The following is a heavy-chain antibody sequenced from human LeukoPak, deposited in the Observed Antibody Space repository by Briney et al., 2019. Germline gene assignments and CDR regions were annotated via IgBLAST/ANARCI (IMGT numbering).Heavy chain of an antibody. CDR1: GFTFSSYW. J-gene: IGHJ1*01. D-gene: IGHD1-26*01. Sequence: GGSLRLSCAASGFTFSSYWMSWVRQAPGKGLEWVAVISYDGSNKYYADSVKGRFTISRDNSKNTLYLQMNSLRAEDTAVYYCAAPRHSGSYLVQHWGQGTLVTVSS. CDR3: AAPRHSGSYLVQH. V-gene: IGHV3-30-3*01. CDR2: ISYDGSNK.